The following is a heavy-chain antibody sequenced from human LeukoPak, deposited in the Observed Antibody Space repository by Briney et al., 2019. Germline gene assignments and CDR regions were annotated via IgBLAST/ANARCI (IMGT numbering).Heavy chain of an antibody. CDR3: ATRGYCSGGSCHYFDY. CDR1: GGSISSGGYY. D-gene: IGHD2-15*01. CDR2: IYHSGST. Sequence: SQTLSLTCTVSGGSISSGGYYWSWIRQPPGKGLEWIGYIYHSGSTYYNPSLKSRVTISVDRSKNQFSLKLSSVTAADTAVYYCATRGYCSGGSCHYFDYWGQGTLVTVSS. V-gene: IGHV4-30-2*01. J-gene: IGHJ4*02.